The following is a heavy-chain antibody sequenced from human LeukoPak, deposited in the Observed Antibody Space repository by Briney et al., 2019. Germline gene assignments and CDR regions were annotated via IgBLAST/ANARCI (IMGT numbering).Heavy chain of an antibody. J-gene: IGHJ4*02. CDR3: ARDGLYRGSSLSLYY. V-gene: IGHV4-61*09. D-gene: IGHD1-26*01. Sequence: PSETLSLTCTVSGDSISSGSYYWSWIRQPAGKGLEWIGHIYVSGSTNYNPSLKSRVTISIDTSKNQFSLNLSSVTAADTAVYYCARDGLYRGSSLSLYYWGQGSLVTVSS. CDR2: IYVSGST. CDR1: GDSISSGSYY.